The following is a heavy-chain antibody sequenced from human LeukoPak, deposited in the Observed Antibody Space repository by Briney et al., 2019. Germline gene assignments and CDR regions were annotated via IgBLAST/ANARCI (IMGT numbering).Heavy chain of an antibody. CDR1: GFTFSSYA. CDR2: ISYDGSNK. V-gene: IGHV3-30-3*01. CDR3: ACGNWYSSGWANQVDY. J-gene: IGHJ4*02. D-gene: IGHD6-19*01. Sequence: GGSLRLSCAASGFTFSSYAMHWVRQAPGKGLEWVAVISYDGSNKYYADSVKGRFTISRDNSKNTLYLQMNSLRAEDTAVYYCACGNWYSSGWANQVDYWGQGTLDTVSS.